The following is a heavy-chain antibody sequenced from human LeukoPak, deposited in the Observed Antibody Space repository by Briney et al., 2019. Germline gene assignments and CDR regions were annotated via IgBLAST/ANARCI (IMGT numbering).Heavy chain of an antibody. CDR2: INRSGST. D-gene: IGHD4-17*01. CDR3: ARPRHDYGDYRSTFDY. CDR1: GGSFSGYY. Sequence: SETLSLTCAVYGGSFSGYYWSWIRQPPGKGLEWIGEINRSGSTNYNPSLKSRVTISVDTSKNQFSLKLSSVTAADTAVYYCARPRHDYGDYRSTFDYWGQGTLVTVSS. J-gene: IGHJ4*02. V-gene: IGHV4-34*01.